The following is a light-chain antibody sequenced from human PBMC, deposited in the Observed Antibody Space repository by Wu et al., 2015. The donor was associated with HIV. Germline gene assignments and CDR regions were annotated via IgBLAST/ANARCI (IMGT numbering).Light chain of an antibody. J-gene: IGKJ1*01. Sequence: EIVLTQSPGTLSLSPGERATLSCRASQSVRYNYLAWYQQKLGQAPRLLIYAASNRAPGVPARFSGSGSATDFILTINSLQSEDFGVYYCQQYNDWPTWTFGQGPGWKSN. V-gene: IGKV3-15*01. CDR1: QSVRYNY. CDR3: QQYNDWPTWT. CDR2: AAS.